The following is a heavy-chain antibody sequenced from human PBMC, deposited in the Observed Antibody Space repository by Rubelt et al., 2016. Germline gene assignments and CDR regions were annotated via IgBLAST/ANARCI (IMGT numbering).Heavy chain of an antibody. CDR3: ARRAVTTGLSF. Sequence: QVQLQQWGAGLLKHSETLSLTRAVYGGSLSGYYWSWIRQSPGKGLEWIGEINHSGRPNSNPSLKLRVTISVATSTNQFSLKVNPGTAAETAVYYWARRAVTTGLSFWSQGSLVTVSS. D-gene: IGHD4-17*01. J-gene: IGHJ4*02. CDR2: INHSGRP. CDR1: GGSLSGYY. V-gene: IGHV4-34*01.